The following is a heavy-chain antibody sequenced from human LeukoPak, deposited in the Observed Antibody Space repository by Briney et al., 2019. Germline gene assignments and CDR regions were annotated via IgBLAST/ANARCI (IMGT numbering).Heavy chain of an antibody. D-gene: IGHD3-3*01. CDR3: ARTPTVLRFLEWLFED. CDR2: INPSGGST. V-gene: IGHV1-46*01. J-gene: IGHJ4*02. CDR1: GYTFTSYY. Sequence: ASVKVSCKASGYTFTSYYMHWVRQAPGQGLEWMGIINPSGGSTSYAQKFQGRVTMTRDTSTSTVYMELSSLRSEDTAVYYCARTPTVLRFLEWLFEDWGQGTLVTVSS.